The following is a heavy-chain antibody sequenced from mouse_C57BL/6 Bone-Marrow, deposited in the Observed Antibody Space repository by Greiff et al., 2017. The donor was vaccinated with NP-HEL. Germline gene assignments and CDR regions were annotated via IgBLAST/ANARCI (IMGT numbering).Heavy chain of an antibody. V-gene: IGHV1-63*01. D-gene: IGHD2-2*01. Sequence: QVQLQQSGAELVRPGTSVKMSCKASGYTFTNYWIGWAKQRPGHGLEWIGDIYPGGGYTNYNEKFNGKATLTADKSSSTAYMQFSSLTSEDSAIYCCARWGYGFHWYFDVWGTGTTVTVSS. CDR2: IYPGGGYT. J-gene: IGHJ1*03. CDR1: GYTFTNYW. CDR3: ARWGYGFHWYFDV.